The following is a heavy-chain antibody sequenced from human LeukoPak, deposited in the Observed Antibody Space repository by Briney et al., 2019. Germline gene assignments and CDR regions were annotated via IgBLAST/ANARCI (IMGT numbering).Heavy chain of an antibody. Sequence: ASVKVSCKASGYTFTGYYMHWVRQAPGQGLEWMGWINPNSGGTNYVQNQGRVTMTRDTSISTAYMELSRLRSDDTAVYYCARNLASDFWSGYYWGQGTLVTVSS. CDR1: GYTFTGYY. J-gene: IGHJ4*02. D-gene: IGHD3-3*01. CDR2: INPNSGGT. V-gene: IGHV1-2*02. CDR3: ARNLASDFWSGYY.